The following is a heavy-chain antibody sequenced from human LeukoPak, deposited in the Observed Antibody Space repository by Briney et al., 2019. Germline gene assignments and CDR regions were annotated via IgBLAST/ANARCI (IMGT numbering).Heavy chain of an antibody. CDR2: IWYDGSNK. V-gene: IGHV3-33*01. D-gene: IGHD6-19*01. Sequence: GGSQRLSCAASGFTFSSYGMHWVRQAPGKGLEWVAVIWYDGSNKYYADSVKGRFTISRDNSKNTLYLQMNSLRAEDTAVYYCCAPGVAGTVAWGQGTLVTVSS. CDR3: CAPGVAGTVA. CDR1: GFTFSSYG. J-gene: IGHJ5*02.